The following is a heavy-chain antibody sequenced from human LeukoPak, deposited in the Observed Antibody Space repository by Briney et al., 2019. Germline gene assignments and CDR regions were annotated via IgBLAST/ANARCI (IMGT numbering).Heavy chain of an antibody. CDR3: AKARIASAGTGAFDV. J-gene: IGHJ3*01. CDR1: GFTVSSYG. CDR2: FSATDGSA. V-gene: IGHV3-23*01. Sequence: GGSLRLSCAASGFTVSSYGMTWVRQAPGKGLEWVSAFSATDGSAQYAESVKGRSTISRDNSKNSLYLQMNSLRDEDTAVYYCAKARIASAGTGAFDVWGQGTMVTVSS. D-gene: IGHD6-13*01.